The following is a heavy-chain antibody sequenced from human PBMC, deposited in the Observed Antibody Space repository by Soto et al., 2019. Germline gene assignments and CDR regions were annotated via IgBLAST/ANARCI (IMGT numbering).Heavy chain of an antibody. J-gene: IGHJ6*02. Sequence: PSETLSLTCTVSGGSISSCGYYWGWIRQHPGTGLEWIGYIFYSGSTYYNPSLKSRVTISVDTSKNQFSLKLNSVSAADTAVYYCASSLRGILNFGMDVWGQGTTVTVS. CDR3: ASSLRGILNFGMDV. CDR2: IFYSGST. V-gene: IGHV4-31*03. CDR1: GGSISSCGYY. D-gene: IGHD6-13*01.